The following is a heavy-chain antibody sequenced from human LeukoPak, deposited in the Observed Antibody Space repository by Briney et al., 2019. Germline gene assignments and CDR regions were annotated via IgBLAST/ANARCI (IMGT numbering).Heavy chain of an antibody. J-gene: IGHJ4*02. CDR3: ARHTEAVATIDY. CDR2: IYYSGST. CDR1: GGSISSYY. V-gene: IGHV4-59*08. D-gene: IGHD6-19*01. Sequence: SETLSLTCTVSGGSISSYYWSWIRQPPGKGLEWIGYIYYSGSTNHNPSLKSRVTISVDTSKNQFSLKLSSVTAADTAVYYCARHTEAVATIDYWGQGTLVTVST.